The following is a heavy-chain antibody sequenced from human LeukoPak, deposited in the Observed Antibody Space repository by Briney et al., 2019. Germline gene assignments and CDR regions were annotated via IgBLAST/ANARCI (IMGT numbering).Heavy chain of an antibody. CDR1: GGSFSGYY. J-gene: IGHJ4*02. V-gene: IGHV4-34*01. CDR3: ARGWEDYDSSGYYYARDDY. D-gene: IGHD3-22*01. CDR2: INHSGST. Sequence: PSETLSLTCAVYGGSFSGYYWSWIRQPPGKGLEWIGEINHSGSTNYNPSLKSRVTISVDTSKNQFSLKLSSVTAADTAVYYCARGWEDYDSSGYYYARDDYWGQGTLVTVSS.